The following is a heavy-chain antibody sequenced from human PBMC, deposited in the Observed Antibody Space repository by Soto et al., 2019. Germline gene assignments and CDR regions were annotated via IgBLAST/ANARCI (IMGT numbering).Heavy chain of an antibody. CDR3: TRPIVLVPAATSDGMDV. CDR2: IRSKANSYAT. J-gene: IGHJ6*02. CDR1: GFTFSGSA. Sequence: GGSLRLSCAASGFTFSGSAMHWVRQASGKGLEWVGRIRSKANSYATAYAASVKGRFTISRDDSKNTAYLQMNSLKTEDTAVYYCTRPIVLVPAATSDGMDVWGQGTTVTVSS. D-gene: IGHD2-2*01. V-gene: IGHV3-73*01.